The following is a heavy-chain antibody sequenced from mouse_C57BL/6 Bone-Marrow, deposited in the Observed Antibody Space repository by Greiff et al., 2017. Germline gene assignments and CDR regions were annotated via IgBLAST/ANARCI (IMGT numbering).Heavy chain of an antibody. Sequence: QVQLQQSGPGLVQPSQSLSITCTVSGFSLTSYGVYWVRQSPGKGLEWLGAIWSGGSTDYTAAFISRLSISKDNSKSQVFFNVTCLQADDTTIYFCASSIFAYWGQGTLVTVSA. CDR2: IWSGGST. V-gene: IGHV2-2*01. CDR3: ASSIFAY. CDR1: GFSLTSYG. J-gene: IGHJ3*01.